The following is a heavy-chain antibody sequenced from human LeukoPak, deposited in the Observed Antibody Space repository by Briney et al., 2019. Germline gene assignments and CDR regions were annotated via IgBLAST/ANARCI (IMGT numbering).Heavy chain of an antibody. V-gene: IGHV1-18*04. D-gene: IGHD2-2*01. Sequence: GASVKVSCKASGYTFTGYYMHWVRQAPGQGLEWMGWISAYNGNTNYAQKLQGRVTMTTDTSTSTAYMELRSLRSDDTAVYYCARGDTLVVPAAIEPFDYWGQGTLVTVSS. CDR2: ISAYNGNT. CDR3: ARGDTLVVPAAIEPFDY. CDR1: GYTFTGYY. J-gene: IGHJ4*02.